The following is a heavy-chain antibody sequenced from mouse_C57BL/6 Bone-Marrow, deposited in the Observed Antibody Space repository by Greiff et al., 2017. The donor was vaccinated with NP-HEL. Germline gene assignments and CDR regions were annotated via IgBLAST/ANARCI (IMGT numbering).Heavy chain of an antibody. J-gene: IGHJ2*01. Sequence: EVQLQQSGPVLVKPGASVKMSCKASGYTFTDYYMNWVKQSHGKSLEWIGVINPYNGGTSYNQKFKGKATLTVDKSSSTAYMELNSLTSEDSAVYYCARYLLDGYYDYWGQGTTLTVSS. D-gene: IGHD2-3*01. CDR1: GYTFTDYY. CDR3: ARYLLDGYYDY. CDR2: INPYNGGT. V-gene: IGHV1-19*01.